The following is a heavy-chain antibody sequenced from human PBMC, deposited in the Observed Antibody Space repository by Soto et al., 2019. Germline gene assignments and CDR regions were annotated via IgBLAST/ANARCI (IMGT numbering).Heavy chain of an antibody. CDR2: IVPLFGTT. V-gene: IGHV1-69*01. D-gene: IGHD1-26*01. Sequence: QVQLVQSGAEVKKPGSSVKVSCKASGGTFTTYAISWVRQAPGQGLEWMGGIVPLFGTTNYAQKVQGRVTITADESTSTVYMHLTSLRLDDTAVYFCARAVGGSYRPMDYWGQGTLLIVSS. J-gene: IGHJ4*02. CDR3: ARAVGGSYRPMDY. CDR1: GGTFTTYA.